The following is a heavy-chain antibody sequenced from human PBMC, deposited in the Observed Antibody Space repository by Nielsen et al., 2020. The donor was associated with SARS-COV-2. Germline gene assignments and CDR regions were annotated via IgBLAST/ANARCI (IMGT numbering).Heavy chain of an antibody. J-gene: IGHJ4*02. D-gene: IGHD3-22*01. Sequence: SETLSLTCTVSGGSISSGGYYWSWIRQHPGKGLEWIGYIHYTGSTYYSPSLKSRVIISADTSKNQFSLKLSSVTAADTAVYYCARGNDYYDSSGSVFDYWGQGTLVTVSS. CDR1: GGSISSGGYY. CDR2: IHYTGST. CDR3: ARGNDYYDSSGSVFDY. V-gene: IGHV4-31*03.